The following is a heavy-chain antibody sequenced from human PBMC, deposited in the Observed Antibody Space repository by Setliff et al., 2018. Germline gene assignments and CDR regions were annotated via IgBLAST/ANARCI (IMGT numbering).Heavy chain of an antibody. CDR3: ARTGTYRYFDY. Sequence: SETLSLTCAVTGASINSLSWWSWVRQSPGKGLEWIGEIYQSGTTNYNPSLKSRVTISADTSKNQFSLKLKSVTAADTAVYYCARTGTYRYFDYWGQGILVTVSS. V-gene: IGHV4-4*02. CDR1: GASINSLSW. D-gene: IGHD1-1*01. J-gene: IGHJ4*02. CDR2: IYQSGTT.